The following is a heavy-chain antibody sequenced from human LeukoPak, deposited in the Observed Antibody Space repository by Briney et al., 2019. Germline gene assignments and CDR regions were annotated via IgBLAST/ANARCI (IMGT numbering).Heavy chain of an antibody. CDR1: GFTFSSYS. Sequence: PGGSLRLSCAASGFTFSSYSMNWVRQAPGKGLEWVSSISSSSSYIYYADSVKGRFTISRDNAKNSLYLQMNSLRAEDTAVYYCARDGLTIFGRPNYYMDVWGRGTTVTVSS. CDR3: ARDGLTIFGRPNYYMDV. CDR2: ISSSSSYI. V-gene: IGHV3-21*01. J-gene: IGHJ6*03. D-gene: IGHD3-3*01.